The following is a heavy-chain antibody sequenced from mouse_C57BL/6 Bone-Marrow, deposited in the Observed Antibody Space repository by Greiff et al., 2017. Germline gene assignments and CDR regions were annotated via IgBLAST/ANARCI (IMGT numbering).Heavy chain of an antibody. CDR2: INPYNGGP. CDR1: GYTFTDYY. J-gene: IGHJ2*01. V-gene: IGHV1-19*01. Sequence: EVQLQQSGPVLVKPGASVKMSCKASGYTFTDYYMNWVKQSHGKSLEWIGVINPYNGGPSYNQKFKGKATLTVDKSSSTAYMELNSLTSEDSAVYYCARRRSPPYYFDYWGQGTTLTVSS. CDR3: ARRRSPPYYFDY.